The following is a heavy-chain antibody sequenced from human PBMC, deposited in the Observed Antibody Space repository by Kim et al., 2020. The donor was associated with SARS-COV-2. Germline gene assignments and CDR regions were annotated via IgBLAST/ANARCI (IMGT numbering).Heavy chain of an antibody. J-gene: IGHJ6*02. V-gene: IGHV4-34*01. Sequence: SETLSLTCAVYGGSFSGYYWSWIRQPPGKGLEWIGEINHSGSTNYNPSLKSRVTISVDTSKNQFSLKLSSVTAADTAVYYCARGDYYYGMDVWGQGTTVTVSS. CDR3: ARGDYYYGMDV. CDR2: INHSGST. CDR1: GGSFSGYY.